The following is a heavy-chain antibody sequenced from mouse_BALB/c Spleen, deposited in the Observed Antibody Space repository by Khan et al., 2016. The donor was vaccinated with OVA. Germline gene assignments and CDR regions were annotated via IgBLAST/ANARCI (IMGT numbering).Heavy chain of an antibody. J-gene: IGHJ3*01. Sequence: EVQLKESGPGLVKPSQSLSLTCSVTGYSITSGYYWNWIRQFPGNKLEWMGFISYDGNNNFNPSLTNLISITRDTSKNQFFLLLNSVTTEATGTYFCACGKWLRAWFAYWGQGTLVTVSA. V-gene: IGHV3-6*02. CDR3: ACGKWLRAWFAY. CDR1: GYSITSGYY. CDR2: ISYDGNN. D-gene: IGHD2-2*01.